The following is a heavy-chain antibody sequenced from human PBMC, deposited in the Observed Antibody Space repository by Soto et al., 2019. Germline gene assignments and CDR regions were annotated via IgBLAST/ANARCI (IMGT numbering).Heavy chain of an antibody. V-gene: IGHV3-23*01. CDR3: AKVAVAHSPSYGMDV. CDR1: GFTFSNYA. J-gene: IGHJ6*02. CDR2: TTGSGGDT. Sequence: EVQLLESGGGLVQPGGSLRLSCSASGFTFSNYAMTWVRQAPGKGLEWVSTTTGSGGDTYYADSVRGRFTISRDNSKNTLYLEMNSLRAVDTAIYYCAKVAVAHSPSYGMDVWGQGTTVTVSS. D-gene: IGHD6-19*01.